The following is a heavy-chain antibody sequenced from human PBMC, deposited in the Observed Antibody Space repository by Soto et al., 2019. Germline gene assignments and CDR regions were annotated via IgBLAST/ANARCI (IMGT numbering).Heavy chain of an antibody. V-gene: IGHV4-59*08. CDR2: IYYSGSP. CDR1: GVSISSYY. Sequence: QVHLQESGPGLVKPSETLSLTCTVSGVSISSYYWSWIRQPPGKGLEWVGYIYYSGSPHYNPSLKSRVTISVDTSKNQFSLNLSSVTAADTAVYYCARHERVPDAILGAFDIWGQGTMVTVTS. D-gene: IGHD2-2*01. CDR3: ARHERVPDAILGAFDI. J-gene: IGHJ3*02.